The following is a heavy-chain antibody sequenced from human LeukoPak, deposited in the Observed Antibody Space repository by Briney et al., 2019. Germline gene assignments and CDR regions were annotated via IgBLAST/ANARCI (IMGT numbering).Heavy chain of an antibody. CDR2: ISAYNGNT. CDR1: GYTFTSYG. D-gene: IGHD3-3*01. CDR3: ARAGRNYDFWYGLGDAFDI. Sequence: WASVKVSCKASGYTFTSYGISWVRQAPGQGLEWMGWISAYNGNTNYAQKLQGRITMTTDTSTSTAYMELRSLRSDDTAVYYCARAGRNYDFWYGLGDAFDIWGQGTMVTVSS. V-gene: IGHV1-18*01. J-gene: IGHJ3*02.